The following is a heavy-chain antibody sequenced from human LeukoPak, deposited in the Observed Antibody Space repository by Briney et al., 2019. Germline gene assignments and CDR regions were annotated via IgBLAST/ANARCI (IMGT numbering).Heavy chain of an antibody. CDR2: IKQDGSDK. D-gene: IGHD2-15*01. Sequence: GGSLRLSCAASGFTFSSYWMSWVRQAPGKGLEWVANIKQDGSDKYYVASVKGRFTISRDNAKNSLYLQMSSLRAEDTAVYYCARSLGYCSAGSCFPFDYWGQGTLVTVSS. J-gene: IGHJ4*02. V-gene: IGHV3-7*05. CDR1: GFTFSSYW. CDR3: ARSLGYCSAGSCFPFDY.